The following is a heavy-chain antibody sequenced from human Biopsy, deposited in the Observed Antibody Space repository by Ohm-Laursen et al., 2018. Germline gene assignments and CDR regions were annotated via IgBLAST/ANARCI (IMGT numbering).Heavy chain of an antibody. CDR2: ISYTGGI. V-gene: IGHV4-59*07. CDR3: ARMPHFDY. CDR1: GGSISGYH. D-gene: IGHD2-2*01. Sequence: SDTLSLTCTVSGGSISGYHWSWIRESPGKGLEWLAYISYTGGITSNPSLNGRGTMSLDTSKNQFPLRLIYVTAADTAVYYCARMPHFDYWGQGILVTVSS. J-gene: IGHJ4*02.